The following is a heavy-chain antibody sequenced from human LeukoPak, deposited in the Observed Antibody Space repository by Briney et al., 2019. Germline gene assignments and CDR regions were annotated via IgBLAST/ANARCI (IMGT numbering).Heavy chain of an antibody. V-gene: IGHV3-15*01. CDR3: TTGVAGTRSANDY. D-gene: IGHD6-19*01. CDR2: IKSKTDGGTT. CDR1: GFTFSNAW. J-gene: IGHJ4*02. Sequence: PGGSLRLSCAASGFTFSNAWMSWVRQAPGKGLEWVGRIKSKTDGGTTDYAAPVKGRFTISRDDSKNTLYLQMNSLKTEDTAVYYCTTGVAGTRSANDYWGQGTLVTVSS.